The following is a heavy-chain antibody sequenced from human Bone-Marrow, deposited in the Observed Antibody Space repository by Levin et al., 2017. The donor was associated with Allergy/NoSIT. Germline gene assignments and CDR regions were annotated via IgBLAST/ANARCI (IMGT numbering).Heavy chain of an antibody. J-gene: IGHJ3*02. V-gene: IGHV4-59*01. CDR1: GGSISSYY. CDR2: IYYSGST. CDR3: ARDLSDCSGGSCDLDAFDS. Sequence: SETLSLTCTVSGGSISSYYWSWIRQPPGKGLEWIGYIYYSGSTNYNPSLKSRVTISVDTSKNQFSLKLSSVTAADTAVYYCARDLSDCSGGSCDLDAFDSWGQGTMVTVSS. D-gene: IGHD2-15*01.